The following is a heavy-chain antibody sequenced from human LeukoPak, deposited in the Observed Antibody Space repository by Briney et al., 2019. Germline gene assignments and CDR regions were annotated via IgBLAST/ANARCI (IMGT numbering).Heavy chain of an antibody. V-gene: IGHV3-23*01. CDR3: AKDLGESSDY. Sequence: GGSLRLSCATSGFTFSIYAMSWVRQAPGKGLEWASAISGSGGSTYYADSVKGRFTISRDNSKNTLYLQMNSLRAEDTAVYYCAKDLGESSDYWGQGTLVTVSS. D-gene: IGHD7-27*01. CDR2: ISGSGGST. J-gene: IGHJ4*02. CDR1: GFTFSIYA.